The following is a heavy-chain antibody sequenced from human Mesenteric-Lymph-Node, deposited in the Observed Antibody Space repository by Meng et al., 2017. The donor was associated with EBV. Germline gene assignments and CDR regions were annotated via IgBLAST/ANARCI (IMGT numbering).Heavy chain of an antibody. Sequence: VQLQQWGEGLLQPSETLSLTCGVSGGSFGGYFWSWIRQPPGKGLEWIGEINRVGSTNYNPSLKSRLTMSVDTSKNHFSLKLTSVTAADTAVYYCVRCGAVTLVQGGPDHWGQGTLVTVSS. CDR3: VRCGAVTLVQGGPDH. CDR1: GGSFGGYF. J-gene: IGHJ4*02. V-gene: IGHV4-34*01. D-gene: IGHD3-10*01. CDR2: INRVGST.